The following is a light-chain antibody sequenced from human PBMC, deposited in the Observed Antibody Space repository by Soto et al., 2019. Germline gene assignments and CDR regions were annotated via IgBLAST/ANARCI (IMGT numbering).Light chain of an antibody. CDR3: QQYYHWPRT. CDR2: GAS. J-gene: IGKJ1*01. CDR1: QSVSSN. Sequence: EIVMTQSPATLSVSPGERATLSCRASQSVSSNLAWYQQKPGQAPRLLIYGASTKATAFPARFTGSGSGTEFTIIISSMQSVDFSVYYCQQYYHWPRTFGQGTKVEIK. V-gene: IGKV3-15*01.